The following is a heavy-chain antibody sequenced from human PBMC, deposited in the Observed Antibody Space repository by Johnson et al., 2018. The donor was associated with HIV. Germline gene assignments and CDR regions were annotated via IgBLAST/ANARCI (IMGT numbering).Heavy chain of an antibody. D-gene: IGHD2-15*01. J-gene: IGHJ3*02. Sequence: VQLVKSGGGVVQPGRSLRLSCSASGFTFNTYAMHWVRQAPGTGLEWVAVISYDGSNKYYADSVKGRFTISRDNSKNTLYLQMNSLRAEDTAVYYCARFDEGWTAFDIWGQGTMVTVSS. CDR1: GFTFNTYA. CDR3: ARFDEGWTAFDI. CDR2: ISYDGSNK. V-gene: IGHV3-30*04.